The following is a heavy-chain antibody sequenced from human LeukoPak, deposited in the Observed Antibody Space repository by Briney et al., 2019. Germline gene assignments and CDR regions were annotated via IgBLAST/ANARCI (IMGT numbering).Heavy chain of an antibody. Sequence: GGSLRLSCEVSGFTFRFYWLGWVRQAPGQGLGWVANINPDGSETYYMDSVKGRFTISRDNAKESMFLQMNSLRVEETAVYFCVRWGVEAGMDSWGQGILVTVSS. CDR3: VRWGVEAGMDS. CDR1: GFTFRFYW. D-gene: IGHD6-19*01. V-gene: IGHV3-7*01. CDR2: INPDGSET. J-gene: IGHJ4*02.